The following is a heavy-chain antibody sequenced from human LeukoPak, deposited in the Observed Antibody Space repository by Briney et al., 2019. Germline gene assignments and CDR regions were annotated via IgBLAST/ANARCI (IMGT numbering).Heavy chain of an antibody. CDR2: INANSGGT. CDR3: ARSSSRIVLVPAAILLDPDYEVGGLKNWFDP. J-gene: IGHJ5*02. V-gene: IGHV1-2*02. D-gene: IGHD2-2*02. CDR1: GYTFTGYY. Sequence: GASVKVSCKASGYTFTGYYMHWVRQAPGQGLEWMGWINANSGGTNYAQKFQGRVTMTRDTSISTAYMGLSRLRSDDTAVYHCARSSSRIVLVPAAILLDPDYEVGGLKNWFDPWGQGTLVTVSS.